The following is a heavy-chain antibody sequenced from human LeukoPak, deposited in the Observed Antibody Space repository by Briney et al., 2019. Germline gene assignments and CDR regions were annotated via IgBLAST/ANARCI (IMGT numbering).Heavy chain of an antibody. CDR3: ARGEGGYYQDY. CDR1: GFTVSSNY. Sequence: PGGSLRLSCAASGFTVSSNYMSWVRQAPGKGLEGVSSIYSGGSKYSAASVKGRFTISRDNSNKTLYLQMNSMRAEDTAIYYCARGEGGYYQDYWGQGALVTVPS. CDR2: IYSGGSK. J-gene: IGHJ4*02. D-gene: IGHD1-26*01. V-gene: IGHV3-53*01.